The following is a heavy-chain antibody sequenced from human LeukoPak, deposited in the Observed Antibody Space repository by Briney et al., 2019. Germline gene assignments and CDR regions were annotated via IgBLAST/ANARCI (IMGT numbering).Heavy chain of an antibody. CDR2: ISAYNGNT. J-gene: IGHJ4*01. CDR1: GYPFHNFG. Sequence: ASVTVSYKASGYPFHNFGLTWVRQAPGQGLEWMGWISAYNGNTHYAQKFRGRLTLTTETSTSTAYLELRSLKSDDTAVYYCARDRVGGDLTGVSLYWGQGTLVTVSS. D-gene: IGHD4-17*01. V-gene: IGHV1-18*01. CDR3: ARDRVGGDLTGVSLY.